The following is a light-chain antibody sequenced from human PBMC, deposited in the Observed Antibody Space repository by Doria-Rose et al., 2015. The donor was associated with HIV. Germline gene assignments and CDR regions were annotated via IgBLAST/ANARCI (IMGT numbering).Light chain of an antibody. Sequence: QSVLTQPASVSGSPGQSITISCTGTGSDVGGYKYVSWYQHFPGKAHKLLIYDVNMRPSGVSNRFSGSKSGNTASLTISGVQAEDEADYYCGSYTSSTTVIFGGGTKPTVL. J-gene: IGLJ2*01. V-gene: IGLV2-14*03. CDR2: DVN. CDR1: GSDVGGYKY. CDR3: GSYTSSTTVI.